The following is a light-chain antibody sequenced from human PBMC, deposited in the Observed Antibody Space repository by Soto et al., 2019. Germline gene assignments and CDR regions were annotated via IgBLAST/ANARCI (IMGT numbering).Light chain of an antibody. V-gene: IGKV3-11*01. J-gene: IGKJ4*01. CDR3: QQYDTWPPKT. CDR1: QSVSSY. Sequence: FLLTHSPSTLSLSPLEMSSLSCSSSQSVSSYLAWYQQKPGQAPRLIIYDAYNRATGIPVRFSGSGSGTEFTLTISSLQSEDVGVYYCQQYDTWPPKTLGGGTKADIK. CDR2: DAY.